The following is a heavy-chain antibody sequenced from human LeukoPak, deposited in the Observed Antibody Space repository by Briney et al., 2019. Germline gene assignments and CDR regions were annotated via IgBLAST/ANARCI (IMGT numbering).Heavy chain of an antibody. J-gene: IGHJ6*03. CDR3: ARDRGRYFDYYMDV. D-gene: IGHD3-9*01. CDR1: GFTFSTYS. V-gene: IGHV3-48*01. Sequence: GGSLRLSCAASGFTFSTYSMNWVRQAPGKGLEWVSYISSSSTILYADSVKGRFTISRDNAKNSLYLQMNSLRAEDTALYHCARDRGRYFDYYMDVWGKGTTVTISS. CDR2: ISSSSTI.